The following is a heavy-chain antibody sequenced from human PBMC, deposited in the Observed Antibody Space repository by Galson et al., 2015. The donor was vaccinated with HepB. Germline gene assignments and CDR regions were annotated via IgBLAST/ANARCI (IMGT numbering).Heavy chain of an antibody. CDR1: GFSISSSY. D-gene: IGHD5/OR15-5a*01. V-gene: IGHV3-66*01. Sequence: SLRLSCATSGFSISSSYMSWVRQAPGKGLEWVSIIYSGGTTYYADSVKGRFIISIDSSKNTLYLQMNGLRAEDTAVYYCAKSFPVYGPEGDSFDMWGQGTRVTVSS. J-gene: IGHJ3*02. CDR3: AKSFPVYGPEGDSFDM. CDR2: IYSGGTT.